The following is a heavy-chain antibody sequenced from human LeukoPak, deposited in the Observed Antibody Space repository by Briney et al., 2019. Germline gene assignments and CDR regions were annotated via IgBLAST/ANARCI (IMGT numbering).Heavy chain of an antibody. Sequence: PSETLSLTCTVSGGSISSSNYYWGWIRQPPGKGLEWIGSIYYTGSTYYNPSLKSRVTISVDTSKNQFSLKLNSVTAADTAVYYCARGSGYYGSGSLHWGQGTLVTVSS. CDR1: GGSISSSNYY. J-gene: IGHJ4*02. D-gene: IGHD3-10*01. V-gene: IGHV4-39*01. CDR2: IYYTGST. CDR3: ARGSGYYGSGSLH.